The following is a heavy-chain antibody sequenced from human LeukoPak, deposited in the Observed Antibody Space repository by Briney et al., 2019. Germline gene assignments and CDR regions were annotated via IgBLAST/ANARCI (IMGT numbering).Heavy chain of an antibody. CDR2: IYTSGST. D-gene: IGHD3-10*01. CDR1: GGSISSYY. CDR3: ARDQGDNYYGSGSYMNWFDP. Sequence: SETLSLTCTVSGGSISSYYWSWIRQPAGKGLEWIGRIYTSGSTNYNPSLKSRVTMSVDTSKNQFSLKLSSVTAADTAVYYCARDQGDNYYGSGSYMNWFDPWGQGTLVTVSS. J-gene: IGHJ5*02. V-gene: IGHV4-4*07.